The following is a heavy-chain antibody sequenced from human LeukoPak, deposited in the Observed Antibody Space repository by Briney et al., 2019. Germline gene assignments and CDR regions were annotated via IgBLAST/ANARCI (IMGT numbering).Heavy chain of an antibody. CDR2: ISGSGGST. CDR1: GFTSSSYA. CDR3: AKDLQDSSGYYYSYDC. D-gene: IGHD3-22*01. Sequence: GGSLRLSCAASGFTSSSYAMSWVRQAPGQGLEWVSGISGSGGSTYYADSVKGRFTISRDNSKNTLYLQMNSLRAEDAAVYYCAKDLQDSSGYYYSYDCWGQGTLVTVSS. V-gene: IGHV3-23*01. J-gene: IGHJ4*02.